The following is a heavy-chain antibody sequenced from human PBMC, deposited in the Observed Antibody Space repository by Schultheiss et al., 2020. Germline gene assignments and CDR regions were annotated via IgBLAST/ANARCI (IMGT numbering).Heavy chain of an antibody. J-gene: IGHJ6*03. CDR2: IYYSGST. V-gene: IGHV4-39*07. Sequence: SETLSLTCTVSGGSISSSSYYWGWIRQPPGKGLEWIGYIYYSGSTYYNPSLKSRVTISVDTSKNQFSLKLSSVTAADTAVYYCARGITPGSHYYLYMDVWGKGTTVTVSS. D-gene: IGHD3-10*01. CDR1: GGSISSSSYY. CDR3: ARGITPGSHYYLYMDV.